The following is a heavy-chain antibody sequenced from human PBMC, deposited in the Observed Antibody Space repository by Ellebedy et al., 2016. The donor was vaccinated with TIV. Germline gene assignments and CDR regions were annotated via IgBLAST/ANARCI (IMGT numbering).Heavy chain of an antibody. Sequence: SETLSLTXSVSGVSISNGAFYWTWIRQHPGKALEWIGYVYYSGSTFYNPSLKSRLTLSVEMSKNQFSLRLTSVTAADTAVYYCARGPPRGCSSSSCYAGGDYWGQGILVTVSS. CDR1: GVSISNGAFY. CDR2: VYYSGST. CDR3: ARGPPRGCSSSSCYAGGDY. J-gene: IGHJ4*02. D-gene: IGHD2-2*01. V-gene: IGHV4-31*03.